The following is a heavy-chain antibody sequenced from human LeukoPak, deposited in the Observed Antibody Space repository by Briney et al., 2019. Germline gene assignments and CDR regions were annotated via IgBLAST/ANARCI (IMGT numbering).Heavy chain of an antibody. CDR2: INPNSGGT. CDR1: GYTFTGYY. Sequence: ASVKVSCKASGYTFTGYYMHWVRQAPGQGLEWMGWINPNSGGTNYAQKFQGWVTMTRDTSISTAYMELSRLRSDDTAVYYCARGPYYYDSSGYLVYWGQGTLVTVSS. D-gene: IGHD3-22*01. J-gene: IGHJ4*02. CDR3: ARGPYYYDSSGYLVY. V-gene: IGHV1-2*04.